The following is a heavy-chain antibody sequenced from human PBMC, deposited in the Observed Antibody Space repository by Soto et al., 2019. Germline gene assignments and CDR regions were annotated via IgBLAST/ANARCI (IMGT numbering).Heavy chain of an antibody. D-gene: IGHD3-16*01. CDR2: ISGSGGST. Sequence: GGSLRLSCAASGFTFSSYAMSWVRQAPGKGLEWVSAISGSGGSTYYADSVKGRFTISRDNSKNTLYLQMNSLRAEDTAVYYCGDGGGGVKVDYYYMDGWGKGTTVTVSS. CDR3: GDGGGGVKVDYYYMDG. CDR1: GFTFSSYA. V-gene: IGHV3-23*01. J-gene: IGHJ6*03.